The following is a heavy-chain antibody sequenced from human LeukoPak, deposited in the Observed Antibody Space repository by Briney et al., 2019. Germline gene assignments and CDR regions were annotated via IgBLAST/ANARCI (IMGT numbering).Heavy chain of an antibody. V-gene: IGHV3-15*01. Sequence: GGSLSLSCAASGFTFSDAWMSWVRPAPGKGREWVGRIKTYTEGETKDYAAPVKDRFIISRDDSKNMLYLEMNSLKIEDTAIYYCATMVNINSGWWGQGTLVTVSS. CDR2: IKTYTEGETK. CDR3: ATMVNINSGW. J-gene: IGHJ4*02. CDR1: GFTFSDAW. D-gene: IGHD3-22*01.